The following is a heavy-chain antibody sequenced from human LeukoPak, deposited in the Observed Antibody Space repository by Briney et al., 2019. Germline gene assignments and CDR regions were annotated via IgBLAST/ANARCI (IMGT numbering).Heavy chain of an antibody. J-gene: IGHJ4*02. CDR2: ISYDGNNK. Sequence: GGSLRLSCAASGFTFSTYAMHWVRQAPGKGLDSVAVISYDGNNKYYADSVKGRFTISRDNSKNTLYLQMNSLRAEDTAMYYCARGRICSGGSCQYYFDYWGQGTLVTVSS. V-gene: IGHV3-30*04. CDR1: GFTFSTYA. D-gene: IGHD2-15*01. CDR3: ARGRICSGGSCQYYFDY.